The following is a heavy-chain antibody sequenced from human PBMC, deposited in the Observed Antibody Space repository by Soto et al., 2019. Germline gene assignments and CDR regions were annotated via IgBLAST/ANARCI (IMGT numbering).Heavy chain of an antibody. D-gene: IGHD2-21*01. CDR3: ARAGDGGNAGAVY. CDR2: IIPKLGSA. CDR1: GGGNLRDYR. Sequence: QVQLVQSGAEVKEPGSSVKVSCKASGGGNLRDYRTTWVRRAPGQGLEWMGGIIPKLGSANYAQNFQGRVTVTADESTNTVYVNLRSLRADDTAVYYGARAGDGGNAGAVYWGQGTPVSVSS. V-gene: IGHV1-69*01. J-gene: IGHJ4*02.